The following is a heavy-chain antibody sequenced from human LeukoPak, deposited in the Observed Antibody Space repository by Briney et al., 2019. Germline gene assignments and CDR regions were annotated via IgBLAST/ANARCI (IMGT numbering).Heavy chain of an antibody. CDR1: GYTFTGYY. J-gene: IGHJ4*02. D-gene: IGHD3-22*01. CDR2: INPNSGGT. CDR3: AREGSSGYPDYYFDY. V-gene: IGHV1-2*02. Sequence: ASVKVSCKTSGYTFTGYYMHWVRQAPGQGLEWMGWINPNSGGTNYAQKFQGGVTMTRDTSISTAYMELSRLRSDDTAVYYCAREGSSGYPDYYFDYWGQGTLVTVSS.